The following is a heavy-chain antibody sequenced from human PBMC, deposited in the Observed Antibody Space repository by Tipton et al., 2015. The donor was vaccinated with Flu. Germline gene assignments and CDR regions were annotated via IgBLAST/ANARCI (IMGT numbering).Heavy chain of an antibody. CDR3: ARAVRPDAIFDC. J-gene: IGHJ4*02. D-gene: IGHD2-2*02. Sequence: TPSLTCAVSGYSISSGYYWGWIRQPPGKGLEWIGTVYHSGITYYNPSLKSRVTTSVDTSKNQFSLKLSFVTAADTAVYHCARAVRPDAIFDCWGQGSLVTVSS. CDR2: VYHSGIT. CDR1: GYSISSGYY. V-gene: IGHV4-38-2*01.